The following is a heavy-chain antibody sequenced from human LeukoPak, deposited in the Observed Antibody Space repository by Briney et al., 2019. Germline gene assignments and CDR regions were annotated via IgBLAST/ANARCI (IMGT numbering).Heavy chain of an antibody. J-gene: IGHJ4*02. CDR1: GYXFTGYY. CDR3: ARDSGREVDGSGTHYKANY. CDR2: INPNSGGT. D-gene: IGHD3-10*01. V-gene: IGHV1-2*02. Sequence: ASVKVSCKASGYXFTGYYIHWVRQAPGQGLEWMGWINPNSGGTNYAQKFQGRVTMTRDTSISTAYMELSRLRSDDTAVYYCARDSGREVDGSGTHYKANYWGQGTMVTVSS.